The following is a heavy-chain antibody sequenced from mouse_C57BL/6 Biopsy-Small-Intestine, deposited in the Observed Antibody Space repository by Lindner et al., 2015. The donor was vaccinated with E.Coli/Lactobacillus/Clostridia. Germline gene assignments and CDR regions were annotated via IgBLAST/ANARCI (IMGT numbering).Heavy chain of an antibody. J-gene: IGHJ2*01. V-gene: IGHV1-7*01. CDR3: TRGTRLDF. Sequence: LQESGAELAKPGASVKLSCKASGYTFASYWMHWVKQRPGQGLEWIGYINPSNNYSKYNQKFKDKATLTADKSSSTAYMQLSSLTYEDSAIYFCTRGTRLDFWGQGTTLIVSS. CDR2: INPSNNYS. CDR1: GYTFASYW. D-gene: IGHD2-14*01.